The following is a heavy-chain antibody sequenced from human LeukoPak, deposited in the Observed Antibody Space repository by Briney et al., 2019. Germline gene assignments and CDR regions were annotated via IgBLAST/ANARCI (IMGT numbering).Heavy chain of an antibody. Sequence: GGSLRLSCAASGFTFSSYSMNWGRPAPGKGLAWVSYISSSSSTIYYADSVKGRFTISRDNAKNSLYLQMNSLRVDDTAVYYCARGATYGGGDYWGQGTLVTVS. CDR3: ARGATYGGGDY. CDR2: ISSSSSTI. D-gene: IGHD4-23*01. J-gene: IGHJ4*02. V-gene: IGHV3-48*01. CDR1: GFTFSSYS.